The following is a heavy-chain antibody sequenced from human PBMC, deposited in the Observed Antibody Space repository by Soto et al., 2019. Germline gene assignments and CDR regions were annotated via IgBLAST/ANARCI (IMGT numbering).Heavy chain of an antibody. V-gene: IGHV5-51*01. Sequence: ESLNISFQGSGYSFSTYWIACVLQVPGKGLEWMGIISPGDSDTKYSQSFQGQVTISADKSISTAYLQWNSLKASDTAMYYCARHATYYDILSGYYFDYWGQGTLVTVSS. D-gene: IGHD3-9*01. CDR3: ARHATYYDILSGYYFDY. CDR1: GYSFSTYW. CDR2: ISPGDSDT. J-gene: IGHJ4*02.